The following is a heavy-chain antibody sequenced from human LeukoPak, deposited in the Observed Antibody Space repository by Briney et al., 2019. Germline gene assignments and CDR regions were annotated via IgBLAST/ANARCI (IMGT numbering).Heavy chain of an antibody. CDR1: GYTFTSYY. CDR2: INPSGGST. Sequence: ASVKVSCKASGYTFTSYYMHWVRQAPGQGLEWMGIINPSGGSTSYAQKFQGRVTMTRDTSTSTVYMELSSLRSEDTAVYYCARGGAYYGSGIQSPNDYWGQGTLVTVSS. CDR3: ARGGAYYGSGIQSPNDY. D-gene: IGHD3-10*01. J-gene: IGHJ4*02. V-gene: IGHV1-46*01.